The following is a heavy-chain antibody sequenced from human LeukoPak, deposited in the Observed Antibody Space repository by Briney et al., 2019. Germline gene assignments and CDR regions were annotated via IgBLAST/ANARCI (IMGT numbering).Heavy chain of an antibody. CDR3: ARVGYYDSSGYYPLDAFDI. Sequence: ASVKVSCKASGYTFTGYYMHWVRQAPGQGLEWMGWTNPNSGGTNYAQKFQGRVTMTRDTSISTAYMELSRLRSDDTAVYYCARVGYYDSSGYYPLDAFDIWGQGTMVTVS. CDR2: TNPNSGGT. CDR1: GYTFTGYY. V-gene: IGHV1-2*02. J-gene: IGHJ3*02. D-gene: IGHD3-22*01.